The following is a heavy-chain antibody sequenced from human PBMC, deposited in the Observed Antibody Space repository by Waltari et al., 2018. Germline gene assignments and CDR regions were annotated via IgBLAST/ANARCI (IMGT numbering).Heavy chain of an antibody. J-gene: IGHJ4*02. V-gene: IGHV1-8*01. D-gene: IGHD3-22*01. CDR3: AREFRGYYDSSGYPDY. CDR2: MNPNSGKT. CDR1: GYTFTSYD. Sequence: QVQLVQSGAEVKKPGASVKVSCKASGYTFTSYDINWVRQATGQGLEWMGWMNPNSGKTGYAQKFQGRVTMTRNTSISTAYMELSSLRSEDTAVYYCAREFRGYYDSSGYPDYWGQGTLVTVSS.